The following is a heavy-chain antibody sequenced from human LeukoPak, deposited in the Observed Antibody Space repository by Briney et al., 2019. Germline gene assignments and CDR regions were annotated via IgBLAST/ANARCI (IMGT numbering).Heavy chain of an antibody. CDR3: ARAPYDSTGYETPLAFDI. CDR2: ISSSSSYI. V-gene: IGHV3-21*01. Sequence: GGSLRLSCAASGFTVSTYTMNWVSQAPGKGLEWVSTISSSSSYIYYGDSVKGRFTTSRDNTNNSPYLQMNSLRAEDTAVYYCARAPYDSTGYETPLAFDIWGQGTMVTVSS. CDR1: GFTVSTYT. D-gene: IGHD3-22*01. J-gene: IGHJ3*02.